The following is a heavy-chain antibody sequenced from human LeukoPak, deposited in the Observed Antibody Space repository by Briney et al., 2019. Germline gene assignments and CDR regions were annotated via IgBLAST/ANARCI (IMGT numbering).Heavy chain of an antibody. D-gene: IGHD4-23*01. V-gene: IGHV4-39*01. Sequence: SETLSLTCTVSGGSISSSSYYWGWIRQPPGKGLEWIGSIYYSGSTYYNPSLKSRVTISVDTSKNQFSLKLSSVTAADTAVYYCARGIRRWNRAPTNWGQGTLVTVSS. J-gene: IGHJ4*02. CDR1: GGSISSSSYY. CDR2: IYYSGST. CDR3: ARGIRRWNRAPTN.